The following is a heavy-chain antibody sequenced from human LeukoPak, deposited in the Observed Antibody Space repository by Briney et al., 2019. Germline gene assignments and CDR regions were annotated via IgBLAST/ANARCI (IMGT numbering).Heavy chain of an antibody. Sequence: ASVKVSCKASGYTFTGYYMHWVRQAPGQGLEWMGCINPNSGGTNYAQKFQGRVTMTRDTSISTAYMELSRLRSDDTAVYYCARVGTQLYYYYGMDVWGQGTTVTVSS. CDR1: GYTFTGYY. D-gene: IGHD2-2*01. CDR3: ARVGTQLYYYYGMDV. CDR2: INPNSGGT. J-gene: IGHJ6*02. V-gene: IGHV1-2*02.